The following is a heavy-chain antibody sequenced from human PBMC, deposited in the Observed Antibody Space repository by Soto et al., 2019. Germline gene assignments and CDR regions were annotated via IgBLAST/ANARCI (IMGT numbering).Heavy chain of an antibody. CDR1: GDSVTSDSYF. CDR2: SYYSGYYSGST. J-gene: IGHJ5*02. Sequence: SETLSLTCTVSGDSVTSDSYFWSWIRQPPGKGLEWIGNSYYSGYYSGSTNHNPSLKSRVTVSVDTSKNQFSLKLRSVTTADTAVYYCARGRGEFDAWGQGTPVTVSS. V-gene: IGHV4-61*01. D-gene: IGHD2-21*01. CDR3: ARGRGEFDA.